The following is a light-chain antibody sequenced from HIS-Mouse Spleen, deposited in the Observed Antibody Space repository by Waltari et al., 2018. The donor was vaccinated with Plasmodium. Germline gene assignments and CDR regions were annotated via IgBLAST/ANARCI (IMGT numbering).Light chain of an antibody. V-gene: IGKV3-20*01. Sequence: EIVFTHSPGTLSLPPGASATLPCRASQSVSRSYLAWYQQKPGQAPRLLIYGASSRATGIPDRFSGSGSGTDFTLTISRLEPEDFAVYYCQQYVSSPWTFGQGTKVEIK. CDR2: GAS. J-gene: IGKJ1*01. CDR1: QSVSRSY. CDR3: QQYVSSPWT.